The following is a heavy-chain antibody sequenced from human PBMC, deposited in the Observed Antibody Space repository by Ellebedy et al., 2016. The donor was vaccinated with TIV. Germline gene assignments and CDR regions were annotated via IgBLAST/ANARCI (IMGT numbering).Heavy chain of an antibody. J-gene: IGHJ3*02. D-gene: IGHD1-26*01. CDR2: IFYSGRT. V-gene: IGHV4-61*01. Sequence: SETLSLTCTVSGGSVSSGSYYWTWIRQPPGKGLEWIGYIFYSGRTNYNPSLKSRVTISVDPSKNQFSLKLSSVTAADTAVYYCARGGGRRVGAAYDAFDIWGQGTMVTVSS. CDR3: ARGGGRRVGAAYDAFDI. CDR1: GGSVSSGSYY.